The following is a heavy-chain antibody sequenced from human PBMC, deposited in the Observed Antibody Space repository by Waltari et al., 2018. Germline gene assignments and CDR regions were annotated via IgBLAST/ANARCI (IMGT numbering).Heavy chain of an antibody. CDR1: GYTFTSYD. J-gene: IGHJ4*02. V-gene: IGHV1-69-2*01. D-gene: IGHD3-22*01. CDR2: VDPEDGET. Sequence: VQLVQSGAEVKKPGASVKVSCKASGYTFTSYDINWVLQATGQGLEWMGRVDPEDGETIYAEKFQGRVTITADTSTDTAYMELSSLRSEDTAVYYCATLPYYYDSSGPPYWGQGTLVTVSS. CDR3: ATLPYYYDSSGPPY.